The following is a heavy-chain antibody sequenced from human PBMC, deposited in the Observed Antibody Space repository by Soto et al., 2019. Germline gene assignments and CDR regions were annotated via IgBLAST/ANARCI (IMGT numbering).Heavy chain of an antibody. CDR1: GYPFTTYG. Sequence: ASVKVSCKASGYPFTTYGLSWVRQAPGQGLEWLGWISAYNGNTNYAQKFQGRVTMTTDTPTSTAYMELRSLRSDDTAVYYCARDREAARPGWFDPWGQGTLVTVYS. V-gene: IGHV1-18*04. J-gene: IGHJ5*02. CDR3: ARDREAARPGWFDP. CDR2: ISAYNGNT. D-gene: IGHD6-6*01.